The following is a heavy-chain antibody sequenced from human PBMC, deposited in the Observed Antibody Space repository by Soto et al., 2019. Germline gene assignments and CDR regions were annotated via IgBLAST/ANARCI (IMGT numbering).Heavy chain of an antibody. CDR1: GGTFSSYA. V-gene: IGHV1-69*13. D-gene: IGHD3-22*01. J-gene: IGHJ3*02. CDR3: ARGDGRIYYDSSGYYLPSLDAFDI. Sequence: GASVKVSCTASGGTFSSYAISWVRQAPGQGLEWMGGIIPIFGTANYAQKFQGRVTITADESTSTAYMELSSLRSEDTAVYYCARGDGRIYYDSSGYYLPSLDAFDIWGQGTMVTVSS. CDR2: IIPIFGTA.